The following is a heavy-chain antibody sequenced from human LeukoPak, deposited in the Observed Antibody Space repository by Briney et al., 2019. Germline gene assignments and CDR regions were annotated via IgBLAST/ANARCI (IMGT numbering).Heavy chain of an antibody. D-gene: IGHD2-21*01. Sequence: SETLSLTCTVSGGSISSYYWSWIRQPPGKGLEWIGYIYYSGSTNYNPSLKSRVTISVDTSKNQFSLKLSSVTAADTAVYYCARSTRVIPEDYWGQGTLVTVSS. CDR3: ARSTRVIPEDY. CDR1: GGSISSYY. V-gene: IGHV4-59*01. J-gene: IGHJ4*02. CDR2: IYYSGST.